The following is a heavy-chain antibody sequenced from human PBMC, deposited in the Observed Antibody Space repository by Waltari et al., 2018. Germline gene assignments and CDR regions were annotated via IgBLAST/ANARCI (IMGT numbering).Heavy chain of an antibody. V-gene: IGHV2-26*01. J-gene: IGHJ4*02. CDR3: ARIRNIVATINPGEFDY. CDR2: IFSNDEK. CDR1: GFSLSNARMG. D-gene: IGHD5-12*01. Sequence: QVTLKESGPVLVKPTETLTLTCTVSGFSLSNARMGVSWIRQPPGKALEWLAHIFSNDEKSYSTSLKSRLTISKDTSKSQVVLTMTNMDPVDTATYYCARIRNIVATINPGEFDYWGQGTLVTVSS.